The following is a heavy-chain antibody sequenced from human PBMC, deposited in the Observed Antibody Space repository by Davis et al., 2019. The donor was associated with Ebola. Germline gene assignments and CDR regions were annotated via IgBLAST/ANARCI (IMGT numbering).Heavy chain of an antibody. CDR2: IHSYGST. CDR3: AKRDDFWSGYYSDNGFDY. D-gene: IGHD3-3*01. V-gene: IGHV3-53*01. CDR1: GLTVSSNY. J-gene: IGHJ4*02. Sequence: GGSLRLSCAVSGLTVSSNYMSWVRQAPGKGLEWVSVIHSYGSTYYADSVKGRFTISRDNSKNTLYLQMNSLRAEDTAVYYCAKRDDFWSGYYSDNGFDYWGQGTLVTVSS.